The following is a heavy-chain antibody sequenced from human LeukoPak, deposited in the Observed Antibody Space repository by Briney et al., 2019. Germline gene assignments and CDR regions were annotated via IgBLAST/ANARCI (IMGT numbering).Heavy chain of an antibody. J-gene: IGHJ3*02. D-gene: IGHD3-3*01. CDR1: GGTFSSYA. CDR2: IIPIFGTA. CDR3: ASSTYYDFWSRNDAFDI. Sequence: SVKVSCKASGGTFSSYAISWVRQAPGQGLEWLGGIIPIFGTANYAQKFQGRVTITTDESTSTAYMELSSLRSEDTAVYYCASSTYYDFWSRNDAFDIWGQGTMVTVSS. V-gene: IGHV1-69*05.